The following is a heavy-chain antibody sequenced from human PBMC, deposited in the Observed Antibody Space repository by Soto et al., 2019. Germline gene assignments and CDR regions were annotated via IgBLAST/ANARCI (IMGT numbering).Heavy chain of an antibody. CDR1: GFTFDDYA. J-gene: IGHJ4*02. Sequence: EVQLVESGGGLVQPGRSLRLSCAASGFTFDDYAMHWVRQAPGKGLEWVSGISWNSGSIGYADSVKGRFTISRDNAKNYLDLQINSLRAEDMALYHCANGTWKPVDYWGQGTLVTVSS. V-gene: IGHV3-9*03. CDR3: ANGTWKPVDY. CDR2: ISWNSGSI. D-gene: IGHD1-1*01.